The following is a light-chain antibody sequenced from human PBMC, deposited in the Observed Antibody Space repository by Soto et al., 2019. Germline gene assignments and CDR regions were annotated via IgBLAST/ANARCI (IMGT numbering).Light chain of an antibody. Sequence: QSVVTQTPSASGTPGQRVTISCYGSSSNIGSNYVYWYQQLPGTAPRLLIYRNSERPSGVPDRFSGSKSGTSASLDISGLRSEDEADYYCASWDDSLSAAVFGGGTQLTVL. CDR3: ASWDDSLSAAV. V-gene: IGLV1-47*01. CDR1: SSNIGSNY. J-gene: IGLJ7*01. CDR2: RNS.